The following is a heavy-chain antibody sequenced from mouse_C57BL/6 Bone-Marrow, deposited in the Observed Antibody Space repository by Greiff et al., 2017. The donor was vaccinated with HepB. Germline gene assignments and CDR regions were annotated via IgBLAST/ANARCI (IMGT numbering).Heavy chain of an antibody. J-gene: IGHJ3*01. CDR3: ARRRHYGNYGFAY. D-gene: IGHD2-1*01. CDR1: GYSFTGYY. V-gene: IGHV1-42*01. CDR2: INPSTGGT. Sequence: EVQLQESGPELVKPGASVKISCKASGYSFTGYYMNWVKQSPEKSLEWIGEINPSTGGTTYNQKFKAKATLTVDKSSSTAYIQLKSLTSEDSAVYYCARRRHYGNYGFAYWGQGTLVTVSA.